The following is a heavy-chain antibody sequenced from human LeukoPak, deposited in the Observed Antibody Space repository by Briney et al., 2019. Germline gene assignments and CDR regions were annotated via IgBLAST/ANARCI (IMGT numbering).Heavy chain of an antibody. CDR1: GFTFSSNF. D-gene: IGHD3-22*01. Sequence: GGSRRLSCAASGFTFSSNFMSWVRQAPGKQLEWVSVIYSGGTTYYADSVKGRFTISRDSSKNTLYLQMNSLRAVDTAVYYCAREGSGSYYFDYWGQGTLVTVSS. V-gene: IGHV3-53*01. J-gene: IGHJ4*02. CDR2: IYSGGTT. CDR3: AREGSGSYYFDY.